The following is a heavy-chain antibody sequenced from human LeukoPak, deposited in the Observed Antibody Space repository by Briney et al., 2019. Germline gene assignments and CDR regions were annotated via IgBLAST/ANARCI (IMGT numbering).Heavy chain of an antibody. V-gene: IGHV4-34*01. J-gene: IGHJ6*03. CDR1: GGSFSGYY. CDR3: ARGYCSGGSCYSYYYYNYMDV. D-gene: IGHD2-15*01. Sequence: PSETPSLTCAVYGGSFSGYYWSWIRQPPGKGLEWIGEINHSGSTNYNPSLKSRVTISVDTSKNQFSLKLSSVTAADTAVYYCARGYCSGGSCYSYYYYNYMDVWGKGTTVTVSS. CDR2: INHSGST.